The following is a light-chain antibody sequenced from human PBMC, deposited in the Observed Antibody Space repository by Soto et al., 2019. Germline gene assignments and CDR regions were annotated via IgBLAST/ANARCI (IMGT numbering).Light chain of an antibody. CDR2: SDN. CDR3: ATWYDRRGVV. J-gene: IGLJ2*01. Sequence: QAVVTQPPSASGTPGQRVTISCSGSSSTIGSSTVNWYQQLPGTAPKLLIYSDNPRPSGVTDRCSGSKSGTSASLVISGLESEDEADYSCATWYDRRGVVFGGGTKLTVL. V-gene: IGLV1-44*01. CDR1: SSTIGSST.